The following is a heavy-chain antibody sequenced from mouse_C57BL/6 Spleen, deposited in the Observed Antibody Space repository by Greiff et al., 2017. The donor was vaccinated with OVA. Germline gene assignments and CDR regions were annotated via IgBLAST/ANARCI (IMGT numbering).Heavy chain of an antibody. CDR3: TRVYYYGSSNDY. D-gene: IGHD1-1*01. V-gene: IGHV1-15*01. CDR1: GYTFTDYE. Sequence: QVQLQQSGAELVRPGASVTLSCKASGYTFTDYEMHWVKQTPVHDLEWIGAIDPEPGGTAYNQKFKGKAILTADKSSSTAYMELRSLTSEDSAVYYCTRVYYYGSSNDYWGQGTTLTVSS. CDR2: IDPEPGGT. J-gene: IGHJ2*01.